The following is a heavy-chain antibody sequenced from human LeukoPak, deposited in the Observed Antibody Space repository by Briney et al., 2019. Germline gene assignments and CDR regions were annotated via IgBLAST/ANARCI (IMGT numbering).Heavy chain of an antibody. CDR1: GGSFSGYY. V-gene: IGHV4-34*01. Sequence: SETLSLTCAVYGGSFSGYYWSWIRQPPGKGLEWIGEISHSGSTNYNPSLKSRVTISVDTSKNQFSLKLSSVTAADTAVYYCASGIVGATDYWGQGTLVTVSS. D-gene: IGHD1-26*01. CDR2: ISHSGST. CDR3: ASGIVGATDY. J-gene: IGHJ4*02.